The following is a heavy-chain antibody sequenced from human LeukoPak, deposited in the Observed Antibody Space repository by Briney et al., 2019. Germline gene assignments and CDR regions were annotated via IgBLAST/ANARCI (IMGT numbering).Heavy chain of an antibody. CDR3: ARASPQWPDYFDY. D-gene: IGHD6-19*01. V-gene: IGHV1-2*02. J-gene: IGHJ4*02. Sequence: ASVKVSCKASGYTFTGYYMHWVRQAPGQGLEWMGWINPNSGGTNYAQKFQGRVTMTRDTPISTAYMELSRLRSDDTAVYYCARASPQWPDYFDYWGQGTLVTVSS. CDR1: GYTFTGYY. CDR2: INPNSGGT.